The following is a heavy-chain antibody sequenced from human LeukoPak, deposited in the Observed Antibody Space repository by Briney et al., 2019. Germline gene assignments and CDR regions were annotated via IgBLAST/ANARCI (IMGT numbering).Heavy chain of an antibody. V-gene: IGHV3-23*01. CDR1: GFTFSSYA. D-gene: IGHD4-17*01. Sequence: GGSLRLSCAASGFTFSSYAMSWVRQAPGKGLEWVSVISTSGDTTYYADSVKGRFTISRDNSKNTLYLQMNSLRAEDTAVYYCAREVDYGDTTGAFDYWGQGTLVTVSS. J-gene: IGHJ4*02. CDR2: ISTSGDTT. CDR3: AREVDYGDTTGAFDY.